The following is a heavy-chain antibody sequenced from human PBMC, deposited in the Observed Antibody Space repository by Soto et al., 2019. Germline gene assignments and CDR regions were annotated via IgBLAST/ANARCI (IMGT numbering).Heavy chain of an antibody. CDR3: ARDPGSGSYYGWFDP. V-gene: IGHV4-39*07. Sequence: SETLSLTCSVSGGSIGSSFYYWGWIRQPPGKGLEWIGSIYYTGSTYYNPSLKSRVTISVDTSKNQFSLKLSSVTAADTAVYYCARDPGSGSYYGWFDPWGQGTLVTVSS. CDR1: GGSIGSSFYY. J-gene: IGHJ5*02. CDR2: IYYTGST. D-gene: IGHD3-10*01.